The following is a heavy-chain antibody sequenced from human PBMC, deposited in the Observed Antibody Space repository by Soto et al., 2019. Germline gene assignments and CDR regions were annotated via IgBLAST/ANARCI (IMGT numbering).Heavy chain of an antibody. Sequence: ASVKVSCKASGGTFSSYAISWVRQAPGQGLEWMGRIIPFIGTANYAQKFQGRVTITADESTSTAYMELTSLRSEDTAVYYCARTEYSSPSGPFDYWGQGTLVTVSS. V-gene: IGHV1-69*11. D-gene: IGHD6-6*01. CDR2: IIPFIGTA. J-gene: IGHJ4*02. CDR3: ARTEYSSPSGPFDY. CDR1: GGTFSSYA.